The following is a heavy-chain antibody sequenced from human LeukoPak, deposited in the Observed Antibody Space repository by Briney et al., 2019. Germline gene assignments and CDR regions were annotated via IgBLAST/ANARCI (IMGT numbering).Heavy chain of an antibody. Sequence: PGGSLRLSCVVSGFTFSSYAMNWARQAPGKGLEWVSGISGSGSSTYYADSVKGRFTISRDNAKSSLYLQMNTLRAEDTAVYYCARAGHVITMIVVLDAFDIWGQGTMVTVSS. CDR2: ISGSGSST. CDR3: ARAGHVITMIVVLDAFDI. J-gene: IGHJ3*02. V-gene: IGHV3-23*01. CDR1: GFTFSSYA. D-gene: IGHD3-22*01.